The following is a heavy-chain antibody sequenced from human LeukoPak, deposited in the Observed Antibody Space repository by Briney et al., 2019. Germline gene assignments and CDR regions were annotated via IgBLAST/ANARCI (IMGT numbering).Heavy chain of an antibody. CDR2: ISYDGSNK. CDR3: ATSGIVVVPAAMEAFDY. Sequence: PGGSLRLSCAASGFIFSSYAMHWFRQAPGKGLEWVAVISYDGSNKYYADSVKGRFTISRDNSKNTLYLQMNSLRAEDTAVYYCATSGIVVVPAAMEAFDYWGQGTLVTVSS. D-gene: IGHD2-2*01. V-gene: IGHV3-30*04. J-gene: IGHJ4*02. CDR1: GFIFSSYA.